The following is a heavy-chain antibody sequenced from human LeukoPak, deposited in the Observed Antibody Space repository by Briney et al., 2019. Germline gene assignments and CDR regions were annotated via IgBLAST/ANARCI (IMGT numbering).Heavy chain of an antibody. J-gene: IGHJ4*02. CDR1: GFTFSSYA. CDR2: ISGSGGST. D-gene: IGHD3-3*01. V-gene: IGHV3-23*01. CDR3: AKDSPDFWSGYYRFFDY. Sequence: TGGSLRLSCAVSGFTFSSYAMSWVRQAPGKGLEWVSAISGSGGSTYYADSVKGRFTISRDNSKNTLYLQMNSLRAEDTAVYYCAKDSPDFWSGYYRFFDYWGQGTLVTVSS.